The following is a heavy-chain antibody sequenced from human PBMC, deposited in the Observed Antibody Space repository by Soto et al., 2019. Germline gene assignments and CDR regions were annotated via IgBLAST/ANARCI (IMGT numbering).Heavy chain of an antibody. D-gene: IGHD4-17*01. J-gene: IGHJ4*02. CDR2: IYDSGTT. V-gene: IGHV4-31*11. CDR3: ARGGVRTTFRH. Sequence: QVQLRESGPGLVKPSQTLSLTCAVSGASISSGGYYWSWIRQHPGRGLEWIGYIYDSGTTYYNPSLESRLTISGDTSKNQFSLKLPSVTAADTAVYFCARGGVRTTFRHWGQGTLVTVSS. CDR1: GASISSGGYY.